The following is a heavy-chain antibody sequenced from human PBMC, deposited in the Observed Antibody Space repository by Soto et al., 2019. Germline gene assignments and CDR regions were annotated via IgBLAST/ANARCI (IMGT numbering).Heavy chain of an antibody. V-gene: IGHV1-24*01. CDR2: FDPEDGET. CDR3: ATDGHDDSGDVGSGYYGMDV. D-gene: IGHD4-17*01. J-gene: IGHJ6*02. CDR1: GYTRTELS. Sequence: ASVKVSCKVSGYTRTELSMHWVRQAPGKGLEWMGGFDPEDGETIYAQKFQGRVTMTEDTSTDTAYMELSSLRSEDTAVYYCATDGHDDSGDVGSGYYGMDVCGQGYTVPVS.